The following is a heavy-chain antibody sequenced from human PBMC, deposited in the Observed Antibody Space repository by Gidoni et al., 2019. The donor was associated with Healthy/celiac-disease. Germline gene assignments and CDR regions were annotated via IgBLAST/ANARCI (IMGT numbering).Heavy chain of an antibody. Sequence: QVQLVQSGAEVKKPGASVKVSCKASGYTFTGYYMHWVRQAPGQGLEWMGWINPNRGGTNYAQKFQGWVTMTRDTSISTAYMELSRLRSDDTAVYYCARGRDRNWFDPWGQGTLVTVSS. CDR1: GYTFTGYY. CDR3: ARGRDRNWFDP. V-gene: IGHV1-2*04. J-gene: IGHJ5*02. CDR2: INPNRGGT.